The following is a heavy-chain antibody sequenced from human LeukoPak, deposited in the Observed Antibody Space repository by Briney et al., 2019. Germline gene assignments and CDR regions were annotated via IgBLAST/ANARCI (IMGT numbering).Heavy chain of an antibody. J-gene: IGHJ4*02. V-gene: IGHV3-33*01. CDR3: ARDLPFYYDSILRGRYFDK. D-gene: IGHD3-22*01. Sequence: PGGSLRLSCAASGFIFSSYGMHWVRQAPGKGLEWVAVIWNDGSNENYADSVKGRFTISRENSKNTLYLQMNSLRAEDTALYYCARDLPFYYDSILRGRYFDKWGQGTLVTVSS. CDR1: GFIFSSYG. CDR2: IWNDGSNE.